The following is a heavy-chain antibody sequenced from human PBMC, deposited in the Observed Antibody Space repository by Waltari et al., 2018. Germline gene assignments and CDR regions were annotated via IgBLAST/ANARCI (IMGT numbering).Heavy chain of an antibody. Sequence: QVQLVQSGAEVKKPGYSVKVRCTDSGGTFSSYDINWVRQAPGQGLEWMGRIIPILGNSNYAQRFRDRVTITAGTSIAYMELSSLRSADTAVYYCARGAHGAFDIWGQGTMVTVSS. V-gene: IGHV1-69*04. CDR2: IIPILGNS. CDR3: ARGAHGAFDI. CDR1: GGTFSSYD. J-gene: IGHJ3*02.